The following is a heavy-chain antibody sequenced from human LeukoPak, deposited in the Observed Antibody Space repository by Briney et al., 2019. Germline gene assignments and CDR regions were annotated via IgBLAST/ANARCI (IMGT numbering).Heavy chain of an antibody. CDR2: ITSGGST. CDR1: GFTFSSYV. D-gene: IGHD1-1*01. J-gene: IGHJ4*02. Sequence: GGSLRLSCAASGFTFSSYVMSWVRQAPGKGLEWVSTITSGGSTYYADSVKGRFTTSRDNSKDMLHLQMKSLRAEDTAVYYCATRGTTATKYFEHWGQGTLVTVSS. CDR3: ATRGTTATKYFEH. V-gene: IGHV3-23*01.